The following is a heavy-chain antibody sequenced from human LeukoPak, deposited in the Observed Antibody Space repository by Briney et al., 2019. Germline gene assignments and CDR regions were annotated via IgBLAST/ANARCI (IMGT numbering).Heavy chain of an antibody. Sequence: QAGGSLRLSCAASGFTVSSNYMSWVRQAPGKGLEWVSVIYSGGSTYYADSVKGRFTISRDNSKNTLYLQMNSLRVEDTAVYYCASWPVGWYGEDSWGQGTLVTVSS. D-gene: IGHD6-19*01. CDR3: ASWPVGWYGEDS. V-gene: IGHV3-53*01. CDR2: IYSGGST. J-gene: IGHJ4*02. CDR1: GFTVSSNY.